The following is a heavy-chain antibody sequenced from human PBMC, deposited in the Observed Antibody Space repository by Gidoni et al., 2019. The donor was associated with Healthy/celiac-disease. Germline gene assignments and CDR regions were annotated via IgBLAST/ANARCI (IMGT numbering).Heavy chain of an antibody. CDR1: GFTFSSYA. Sequence: EVQLVESGGGLVQPGGSLRLSCAASGFTFSSYAMSRVSQAPGKGLEWVSAISGSGGSTYYAESVKGRFTISRDNSKNTLYLQMNSRRAEDTAVYYCAKDLPGKGYSGRTTTDKDNYWGQGTLVTVSS. D-gene: IGHD1-26*01. CDR2: ISGSGGST. J-gene: IGHJ4*02. V-gene: IGHV3-23*04. CDR3: AKDLPGKGYSGRTTTDKDNY.